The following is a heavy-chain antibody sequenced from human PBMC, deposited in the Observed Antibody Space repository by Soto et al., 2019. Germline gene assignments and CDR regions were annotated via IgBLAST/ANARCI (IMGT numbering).Heavy chain of an antibody. Sequence: ASVKVSCKASGYTFTSYAMHWVRQAPGQRLEWMGWINAGNGNTKYSQKFQGRVTITRDTSASTAYMELSSLRSEDTAVYYCARYNWNFSGYYYYGMDVWGQGTTVTVSS. CDR1: GYTFTSYA. CDR2: INAGNGNT. D-gene: IGHD1-7*01. V-gene: IGHV1-3*01. CDR3: ARYNWNFSGYYYYGMDV. J-gene: IGHJ6*02.